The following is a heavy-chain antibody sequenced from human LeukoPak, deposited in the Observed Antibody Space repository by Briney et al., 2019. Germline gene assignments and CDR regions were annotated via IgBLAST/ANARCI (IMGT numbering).Heavy chain of an antibody. V-gene: IGHV3-33*01. Sequence: PGGSLRLSCTASGFTFGDYAMSWFRQAPGKGLEWVAVIWYDGSNKYYADSVKGRFTISRDNSKNTLYLQMNSLRAEDTAVYYCARDYYYDPWGQGTLVTVSS. CDR2: IWYDGSNK. CDR3: ARDYYYDP. CDR1: GFTFGDYA. J-gene: IGHJ4*02. D-gene: IGHD3-22*01.